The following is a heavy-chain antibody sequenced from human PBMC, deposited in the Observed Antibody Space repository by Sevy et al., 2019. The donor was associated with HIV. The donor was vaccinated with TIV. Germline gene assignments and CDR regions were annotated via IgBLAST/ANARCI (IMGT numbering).Heavy chain of an antibody. CDR2: ISHDGSKK. CDR3: TKDPPVYGDFPYGMDV. V-gene: IGHV3-30*18. CDR1: GFIFDYYG. D-gene: IGHD4-17*01. J-gene: IGHJ6*02. Sequence: GESLKISCAASGFIFDYYGMHWVRQAPGKGLEWVALISHDGSKKYYADSVKGRFTISRDNSKNTLYLQMNTLRRDDTAAYFWTKDPPVYGDFPYGMDVWGQGTTVTVSS.